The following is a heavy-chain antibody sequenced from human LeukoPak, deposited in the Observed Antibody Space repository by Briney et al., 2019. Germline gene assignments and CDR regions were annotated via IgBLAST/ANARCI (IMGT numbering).Heavy chain of an antibody. CDR3: ARVEGGPAAILYGSGSDY. CDR2: ISYDGSNK. Sequence: GGSLRLSCAASGFTFSSYAMHWVRQAPGKGLEWVAVISYDGSNKYYADSVKGRFTITRDNSKNTLYLQMNSLRAEDTAVYYCARVEGGPAAILYGSGSDYWGQGTLVTVSS. V-gene: IGHV3-30-3*01. CDR1: GFTFSSYA. J-gene: IGHJ4*02. D-gene: IGHD3-10*01.